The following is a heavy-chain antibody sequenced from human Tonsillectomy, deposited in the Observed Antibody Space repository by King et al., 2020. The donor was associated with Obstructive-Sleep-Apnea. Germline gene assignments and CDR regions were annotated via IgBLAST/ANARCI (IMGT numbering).Heavy chain of an antibody. V-gene: IGHV3-72*01. J-gene: IGHJ4*02. CDR3: GRTKYYDGTGYHSDS. D-gene: IGHD3-16*01. CDR2: IKNKVQSYTT. Sequence: VQLVESGGGLVQPGGSLRLSCAASGFTFRDYYMDWVRQAPGKGLEWIGRIKNKVQSYTTEYAASVKGRVTISRDDSKNSGYLQLNSMKRDDTAVYYCGRTKYYDGTGYHSDSWGQGTLVTVSS. CDR1: GFTFRDYY.